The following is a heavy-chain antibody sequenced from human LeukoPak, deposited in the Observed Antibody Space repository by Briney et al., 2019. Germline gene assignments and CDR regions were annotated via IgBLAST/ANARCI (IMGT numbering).Heavy chain of an antibody. V-gene: IGHV4-30-4*08. J-gene: IGHJ4*02. Sequence: KPSETLSLTCTVSGGSISSGDYYWRWIRQPPGKGLEWIGYIYYSGSTYYNPSLKSRVTMSVDTSKNQFSLKLSSVTAADTAVYYCARVSATAPCFDYWGQGTLVTVSS. CDR2: IYYSGST. CDR1: GGSISSGDYY. CDR3: ARVSATAPCFDY. D-gene: IGHD2-21*02.